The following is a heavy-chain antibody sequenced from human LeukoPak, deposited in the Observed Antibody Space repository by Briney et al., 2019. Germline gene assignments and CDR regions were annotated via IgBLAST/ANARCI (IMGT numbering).Heavy chain of an antibody. D-gene: IGHD3-22*01. CDR2: IIPIFGTA. Sequence: SVKVSCKASGGTFSSYAISWVRQAPGQGLEWMGGIIPIFGTANYAQKFQGRVTITTDESTSTAYMELSSLRSEDTAVYYCASSYDSSGYYTNYWGQGTLVTVSS. CDR1: GGTFSSYA. J-gene: IGHJ4*02. CDR3: ASSYDSSGYYTNY. V-gene: IGHV1-69*05.